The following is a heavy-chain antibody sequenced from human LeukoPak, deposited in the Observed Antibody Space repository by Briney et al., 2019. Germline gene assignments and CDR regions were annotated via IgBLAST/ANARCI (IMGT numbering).Heavy chain of an antibody. Sequence: GGSLRLSCAASGFTFSSYEMKWVRQAPGKGLEWVSYISCSGSTVYYADSVKGRFTISRDNAKNSLYLQVNSLRAEDTAVYYCATPLKLPPGYYGMDVWGKGTTVTVSS. CDR3: ATPLKLPPGYYGMDV. CDR2: ISCSGSTV. CDR1: GFTFSSYE. D-gene: IGHD2-15*01. V-gene: IGHV3-48*03. J-gene: IGHJ6*04.